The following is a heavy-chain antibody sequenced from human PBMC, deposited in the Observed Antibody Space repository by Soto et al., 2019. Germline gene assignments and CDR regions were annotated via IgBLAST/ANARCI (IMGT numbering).Heavy chain of an antibody. Sequence: GGSLRLSCAASGFTFIDYYMSWIRQAPGKGLEWVSYISSSGSTIYYADSVKGRFTISRDNAKNSLYLQMNSLRAEDTAVYYCARHIDGSSWFELFDYWGQGTLVTSPQ. D-gene: IGHD6-13*01. CDR2: ISSSGSTI. J-gene: IGHJ4*02. CDR1: GFTFIDYY. CDR3: ARHIDGSSWFELFDY. V-gene: IGHV3-11*01.